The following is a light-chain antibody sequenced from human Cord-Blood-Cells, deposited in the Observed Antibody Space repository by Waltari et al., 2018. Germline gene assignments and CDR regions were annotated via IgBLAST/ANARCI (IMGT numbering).Light chain of an antibody. V-gene: IGLV2-14*01. CDR1: PSDVGGYNY. CDR3: SSYTSSSTLV. CDR2: DVS. Sequence: QSALTQPASVSGSPGQSITISSTGTPSDVGGYNYVFWYHQHPRQTPNLMSYDVSKWYQQHPVKAPKLMIYDVSNRPSGVSNRVSGSKSGNTASLTISGLQAEDEADYYCSSYTSSSTLVFGGGTKLTVL. J-gene: IGLJ2*01.